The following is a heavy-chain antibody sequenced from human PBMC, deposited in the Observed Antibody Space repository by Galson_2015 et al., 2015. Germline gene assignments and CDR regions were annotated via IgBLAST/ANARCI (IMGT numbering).Heavy chain of an antibody. V-gene: IGHV1-18*01. CDR1: GHTFTSYG. Sequence: SVKVSCKASGHTFTSYGISWVRQAPGQGLEWMGWISAYNGNTNYAQKLQGRVTMTTDTSTSTAYMELRSPRSDDTAVYYCARLSNSGYDWGLGYWGQGTLVTVSS. D-gene: IGHD5-12*01. J-gene: IGHJ4*02. CDR3: ARLSNSGYDWGLGY. CDR2: ISAYNGNT.